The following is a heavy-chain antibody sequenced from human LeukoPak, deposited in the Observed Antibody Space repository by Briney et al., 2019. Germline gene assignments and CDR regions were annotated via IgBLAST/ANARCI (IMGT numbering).Heavy chain of an antibody. Sequence: SVTVSCKASGGTFSSYAISWVRQAPGQGLEWMGGIIPIFGTANYAQKFQGRVTITADESTSTAYMELSSLRSEDTAVYYCARGRDILTGYILNYFDYWGQGTLVTVSS. CDR3: ARGRDILTGYILNYFDY. J-gene: IGHJ4*02. V-gene: IGHV1-69*13. CDR1: GGTFSSYA. D-gene: IGHD3-9*01. CDR2: IIPIFGTA.